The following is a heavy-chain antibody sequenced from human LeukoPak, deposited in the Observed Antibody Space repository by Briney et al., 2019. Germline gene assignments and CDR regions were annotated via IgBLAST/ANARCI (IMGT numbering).Heavy chain of an antibody. J-gene: IGHJ4*02. D-gene: IGHD5-12*01. Sequence: PSETLSLTCTVSGGSISPYYWSWIRQPPGKGLEWIAYIYYSGTTDYNPSLKSRLTISVDTSKNQFSLKLNSVTATDTAVYYCARHEVYSISGATRTSFDYWGQGALVTVSS. CDR3: ARHEVYSISGATRTSFDY. V-gene: IGHV4-59*08. CDR1: GGSISPYY. CDR2: IYYSGTT.